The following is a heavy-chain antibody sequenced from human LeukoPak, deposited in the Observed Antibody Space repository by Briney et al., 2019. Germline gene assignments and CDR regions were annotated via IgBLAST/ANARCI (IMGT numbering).Heavy chain of an antibody. CDR2: TYYRSKWYN. CDR3: ARAPRGIFAY. CDR1: GHTVSRNSAA. Sequence: SQTLSLTCAISGHTVSRNSAAWNWIRQSPSRGLEWLGRTYYRSKWYNDYAVSVKSQITNNPDTSKNQFSLQLNSGTPEGTAVYYCARAPRGIFAYWGQGTLVTVSS. J-gene: IGHJ4*02. D-gene: IGHD3-16*01. V-gene: IGHV6-1*01.